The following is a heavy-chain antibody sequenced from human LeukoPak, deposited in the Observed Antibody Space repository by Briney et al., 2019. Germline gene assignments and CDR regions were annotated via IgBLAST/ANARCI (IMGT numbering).Heavy chain of an antibody. CDR3: ARGLPVGDTDYFEY. J-gene: IGHJ4*02. CDR2: ISPYNGNT. D-gene: IGHD1-26*01. V-gene: IGHV1-18*01. CDR1: GYTFTNYG. Sequence: ASVKVSCKASGYTFTNYGISWVRQAPGQGLEWMGWISPYNGNTIYAQKLQGRVTMTTYTSTSTAFMELRSLRSDDTAVYYCARGLPVGDTDYFEYWGQGTLVTVSS.